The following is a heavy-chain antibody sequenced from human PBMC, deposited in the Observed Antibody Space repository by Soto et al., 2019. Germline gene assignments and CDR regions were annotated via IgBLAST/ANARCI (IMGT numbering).Heavy chain of an antibody. CDR2: IYPGESDT. CDR3: ARHPDPYYGMDV. V-gene: IGHV5-51*01. J-gene: IGHJ6*02. Sequence: GESLKISCKGSGYSFSTYWIGWVRQMPGKGLEWMGIIYPGESDTTYSPSFQGQVTISADKSISTVYLQWSSLKASDTAMYYCARHPDPYYGMDVWGQGTTVTVS. CDR1: GYSFSTYW.